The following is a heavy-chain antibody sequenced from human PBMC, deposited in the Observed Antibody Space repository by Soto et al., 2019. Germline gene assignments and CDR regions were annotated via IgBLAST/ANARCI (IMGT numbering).Heavy chain of an antibody. CDR1: GGTFSSYA. V-gene: IGHV1-69*01. J-gene: IGHJ1*01. CDR3: ARDGHPYYYYDSSGYYVGYFQH. D-gene: IGHD3-22*01. CDR2: IIPIFGTA. Sequence: QVQLVQSGAEVKKPGSSVKVSCKASGGTFSSYAISWVRQAPGQGLEWMGGIIPIFGTANYAQKFQGRVTITEDESTSTAYMELSSLRSEDTAVYYCARDGHPYYYYDSSGYYVGYFQHWGQGTLVTVSS.